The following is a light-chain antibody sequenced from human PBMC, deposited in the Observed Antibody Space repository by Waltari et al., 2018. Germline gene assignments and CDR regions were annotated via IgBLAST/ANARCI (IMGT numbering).Light chain of an antibody. J-gene: IGKJ2*01. CDR2: AAS. Sequence: DIQMTQSPSSLSASVGDRVTITCRASQGISNSLACYQQKPGKAPKLLLYAASRLESGVPSRFSGSGSGTDYTLTISSLQPEDFATYYCQQYYSTRAYTFGQGTKLEIK. CDR1: QGISNS. V-gene: IGKV1-NL1*01. CDR3: QQYYSTRAYT.